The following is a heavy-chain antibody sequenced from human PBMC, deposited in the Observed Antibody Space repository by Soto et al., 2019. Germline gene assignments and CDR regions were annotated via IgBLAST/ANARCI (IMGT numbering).Heavy chain of an antibody. J-gene: IGHJ4*02. CDR3: ARDVNYYDSSGYPPTGY. CDR2: IIPIFGTA. CDR1: GGTFSSYA. Sequence: SVKVSCKASGGTFSSYAISWVRQAPGQGLEWMGGIIPIFGTANYAQKFQGRVTITADESASTAYMELSSLRSEDTAVYYCARDVNYYDSSGYPPTGYWGQGTLVTVSS. D-gene: IGHD3-22*01. V-gene: IGHV1-69*13.